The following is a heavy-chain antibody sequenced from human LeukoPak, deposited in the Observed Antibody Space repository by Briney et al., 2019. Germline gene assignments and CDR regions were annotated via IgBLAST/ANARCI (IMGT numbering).Heavy chain of an antibody. V-gene: IGHV3-7*03. D-gene: IGHD6-6*01. CDR3: ATSSSSSY. J-gene: IGHJ4*02. Sequence: GGSLRLSCAASGFSFRSYWMSWVRQAPGKGLEWVANIRDDGSEEHYVDSVRGRFTISRDNAKNSLYLQMTSLGAEDTAVYYCATSSSSSYWGQGTLVTVSS. CDR2: IRDDGSEE. CDR1: GFSFRSYW.